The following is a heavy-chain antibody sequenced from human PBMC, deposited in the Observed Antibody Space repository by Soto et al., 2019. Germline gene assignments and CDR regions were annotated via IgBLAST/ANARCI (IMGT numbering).Heavy chain of an antibody. CDR2: IKQDGSEK. Sequence: PGGSLRLSCAASGFTFSSYWMSWVRQAPGKGLEWVANIKQDGSEKYYVDSVKGRFTISRDNAKNSLYLQMNSLRAEDTAVYYCAYDFWSGYYSHYYYGMDVWGQGTTVTVSS. V-gene: IGHV3-7*01. CDR1: GFTFSSYW. CDR3: AYDFWSGYYSHYYYGMDV. D-gene: IGHD3-3*01. J-gene: IGHJ6*02.